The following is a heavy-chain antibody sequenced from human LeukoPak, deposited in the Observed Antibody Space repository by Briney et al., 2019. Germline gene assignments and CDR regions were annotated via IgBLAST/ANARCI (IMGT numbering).Heavy chain of an antibody. CDR1: GYTFTGYY. V-gene: IGHV1-2*02. J-gene: IGHJ4*02. CDR2: IYPNSGAT. CDR3: GTLLSNGPFDY. Sequence: ASVKVPCKASGYTFTGYYMHWVRQAPGQGLEWMGYIYPNSGATKYAQKFQGRVTMTRDTSISTAYMELSRLRSDDTAVYYCGTLLSNGPFDYWGQGSLVTVSS.